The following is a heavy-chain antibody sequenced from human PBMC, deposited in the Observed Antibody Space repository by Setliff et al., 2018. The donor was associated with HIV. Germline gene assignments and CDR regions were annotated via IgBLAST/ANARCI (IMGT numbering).Heavy chain of an antibody. Sequence: GGSLRLSCEASGYTFSSYAVSWVRQVPGKGLEWVSAITGSGGRTHYADSVKGRFTISRDNSRSTLYLQMNSLRAEDTAVYYCAKEIRAMGSVWHRVYNYYGMDVWGQGTTVTVSS. V-gene: IGHV3-23*01. CDR3: AKEIRAMGSVWHRVYNYYGMDV. CDR1: GYTFSSYA. CDR2: ITGSGGRT. J-gene: IGHJ6*02. D-gene: IGHD6-19*01.